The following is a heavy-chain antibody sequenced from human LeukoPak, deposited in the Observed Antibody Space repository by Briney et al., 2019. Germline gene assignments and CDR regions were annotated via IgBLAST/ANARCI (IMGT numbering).Heavy chain of an antibody. CDR1: GFTVSTNY. J-gene: IGHJ4*02. V-gene: IGHV3-66*01. CDR2: IYSGGST. Sequence: GGSLRLSCAASGFTVSTNYMSWVRQAPGKGLEWVSVIYSGGSTNYADSVKGRFTISRDNPNNTLYLQMNSLRAEDTAVYYCARVGYTSGWFRDWAQGTLVTVSS. D-gene: IGHD6-19*01. CDR3: ARVGYTSGWFRD.